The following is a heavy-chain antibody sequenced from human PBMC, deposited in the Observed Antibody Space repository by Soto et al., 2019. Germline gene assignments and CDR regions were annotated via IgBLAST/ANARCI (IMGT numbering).Heavy chain of an antibody. Sequence: SLRLSCVSAGLTFGIRAMTWVRQAPGEGLQWVSTITDTGGDAKYADSVRGRFVISRDNSKKTLYLQMTSLTAEDSAMYYCARGSTDSYPGSRIFDFWGRGTLVTVSS. D-gene: IGHD3-10*01. J-gene: IGHJ4*02. CDR2: ITDTGGDA. CDR1: GLTFGIRA. V-gene: IGHV3-23*01. CDR3: ARGSTDSYPGSRIFDF.